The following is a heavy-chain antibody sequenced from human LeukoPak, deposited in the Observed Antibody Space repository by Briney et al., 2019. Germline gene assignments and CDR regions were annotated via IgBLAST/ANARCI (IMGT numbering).Heavy chain of an antibody. Sequence: ASVTVSCKASVYMFTHYYMRWVRQAPGQGLEWMGMITSSGGDTSYAQKFEGRVTMTRDTSTRTVYMELSSLTSEDTAVYYFARDLRRSGYNWGCDHWGQGTLVTVSP. J-gene: IGHJ4*02. V-gene: IGHV1-46*01. CDR1: VYMFTHYY. CDR3: ARDLRRSGYNWGCDH. CDR2: ITSSGGDT. D-gene: IGHD5-24*01.